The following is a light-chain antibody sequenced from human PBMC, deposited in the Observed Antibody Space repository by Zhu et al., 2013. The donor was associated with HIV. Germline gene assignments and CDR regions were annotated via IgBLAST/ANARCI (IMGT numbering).Light chain of an antibody. V-gene: IGKV3D-20*02. J-gene: IGKJ2*01. CDR2: GVS. Sequence: DIVLTQSPGTLSLSPGERATLSCRASQSISSTYLAWYQQKPGQAPRLLIYGVSSRATGIPDRFSGSGSGTDFTLTISSLEPEDFAVYYCQQRSNWPPYTFGQGTKLQIK. CDR3: QQRSNWPPYT. CDR1: QSISSTY.